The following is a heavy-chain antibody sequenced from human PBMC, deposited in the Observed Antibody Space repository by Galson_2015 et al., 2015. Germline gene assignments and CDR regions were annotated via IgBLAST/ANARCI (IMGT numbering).Heavy chain of an antibody. V-gene: IGHV3-21*01. J-gene: IGHJ4*02. CDR1: GFTFSTYS. D-gene: IGHD2-15*01. CDR2: ISSAGSYI. CDR3: ARGGDCWGAYWGRADY. Sequence: SLRLSCAASGFTFSTYSMNWVRRAPGKGLEWASFISSAGSYIHYADSLKGRFTISRDNAKNTLYLQMNNLRAEDTAVYYCARGGDCWGAYWGRADYWGQGTLVTVSS.